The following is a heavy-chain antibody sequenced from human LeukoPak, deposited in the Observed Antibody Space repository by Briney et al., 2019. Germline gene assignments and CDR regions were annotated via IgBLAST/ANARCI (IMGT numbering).Heavy chain of an antibody. CDR1: GGSIISTNYY. J-gene: IGHJ4*02. Sequence: SETLSLTCSVSGGSIISTNYYWGWIRQPPGKGLEWIGSIYQSGSGSSYYNPSLKSRVTISGDTSKNHFFLRLSSVTAADTAVYYCASTLRLLPYRRFDYWGQGTLVTVPS. V-gene: IGHV4-39*02. CDR3: ASTLRLLPYRRFDY. CDR2: IYQSGSGSS. D-gene: IGHD3-3*01.